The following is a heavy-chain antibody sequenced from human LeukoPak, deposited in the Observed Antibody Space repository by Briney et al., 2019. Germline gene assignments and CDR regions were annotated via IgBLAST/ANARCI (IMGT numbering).Heavy chain of an antibody. Sequence: SETLSLTCTVSGGSISSGDYYWSWIRQPPGKGLEWIGYIYYSGSTNYNPSLKSRVTISVDTSKNQFSLKLSSVTAADTAVYYCARGPLRGIAAAGDFDYWGQGTLVTVSS. D-gene: IGHD6-13*01. J-gene: IGHJ4*02. CDR2: IYYSGST. V-gene: IGHV4-61*08. CDR1: GGSISSGDYY. CDR3: ARGPLRGIAAAGDFDY.